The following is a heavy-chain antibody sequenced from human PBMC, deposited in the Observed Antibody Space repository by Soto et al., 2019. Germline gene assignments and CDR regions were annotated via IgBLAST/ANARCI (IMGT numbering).Heavy chain of an antibody. CDR2: ISAYNGNT. D-gene: IGHD2-15*01. CDR1: GYTFTSYG. V-gene: IGHV1-18*01. J-gene: IGHJ5*02. CDR3: ASSLSGCSGGSCYSAWFDP. Sequence: QVQLVQSGAEVKKPGASVKVSCKASGYTFTSYGISWVRQAPGQGLEWMGWISAYNGNTNYAQKRQGRVTMTTDTSTSTAYMELRSLRSDDTAVYYCASSLSGCSGGSCYSAWFDPWGQGTLVTVSS.